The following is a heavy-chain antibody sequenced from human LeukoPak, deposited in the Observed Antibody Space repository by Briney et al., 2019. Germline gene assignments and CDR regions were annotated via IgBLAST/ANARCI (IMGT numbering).Heavy chain of an antibody. CDR3: AKDSSSSWFGGDSK. CDR2: ISPDGSYK. V-gene: IGHV3-30*18. Sequence: GGSLRLSCAASGFTVSSNYMSWVRQAPGKGLEWVALISPDGSYKDYADSVKGRFTISRDNSKNTLYLEMNSLRGVDTAVYYCAKDSSSSWFGGDSKWGQGTLVTVS. J-gene: IGHJ4*02. CDR1: GFTVSSNY. D-gene: IGHD6-13*01.